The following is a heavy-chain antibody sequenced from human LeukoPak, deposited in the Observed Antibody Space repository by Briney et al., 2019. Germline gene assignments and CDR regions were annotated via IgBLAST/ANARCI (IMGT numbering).Heavy chain of an antibody. CDR1: GFTFRSYS. Sequence: GGSLRLSCAAAGFTFRSYSVNWVRQAPGKGLEWFSYINTVSGIISYADSVKGRFTISADNAKNSLYLQMNSLRDEDTAVYYCARAGGYDYDFPEEPDYWGQGTLVTVSS. V-gene: IGHV3-48*02. CDR2: INTVSGII. CDR3: ARAGGYDYDFPEEPDY. D-gene: IGHD5-12*01. J-gene: IGHJ4*02.